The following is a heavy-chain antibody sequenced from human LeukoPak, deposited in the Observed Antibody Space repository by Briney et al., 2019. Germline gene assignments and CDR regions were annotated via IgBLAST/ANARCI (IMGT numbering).Heavy chain of an antibody. V-gene: IGHV3-23*01. J-gene: IGHJ3*02. CDR3: AKGGNFGNFDI. CDR2: ISGSGRRT. Sequence: ETLSLTCTVSGGSISSGGYYWGWIRQHPGKGLEWVSDISGSGRRTHFAGSVKGRFTISRDNSKSTLYLQMNSLRGEDTAVYYCAKGGNFGNFDIWGQGTMVTVSS. D-gene: IGHD4-23*01. CDR1: GGSISSGGYY.